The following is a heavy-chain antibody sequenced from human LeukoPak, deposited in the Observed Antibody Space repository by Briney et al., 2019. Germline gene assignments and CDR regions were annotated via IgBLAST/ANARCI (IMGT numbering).Heavy chain of an antibody. V-gene: IGHV3-23*01. CDR3: AKGKYYDILTGYKYYFDY. CDR1: GFTFSSYP. D-gene: IGHD3-9*01. CDR2: ISVDGVTT. Sequence: GGSLRLSCVTSGFTFSSYPMSWVRQTPGEGLQWVSSISVDGVTTYYADSVRGRFTISRDNSKNTLYLQMNSLRAEDTAVYYCAKGKYYDILTGYKYYFDYWGQGTLVTVSS. J-gene: IGHJ4*02.